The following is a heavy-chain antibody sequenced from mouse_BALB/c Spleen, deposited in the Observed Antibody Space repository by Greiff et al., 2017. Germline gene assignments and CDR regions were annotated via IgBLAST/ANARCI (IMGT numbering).Heavy chain of an antibody. J-gene: IGHJ2*01. D-gene: IGHD1-1*01. CDR3: AREGDYGSSYRFFAY. CDR2: IYPGDGDT. Sequence: VKLMESGAELVRPGSSVKISCKASGYAFSSYWMNWVKQRPGQGLEWIGQIYPGDGDTNYNGKFKGKATLTADKSSSTAYMQLSSLTSEDSAVYFCAREGDYGSSYRFFAYWGQGTTLTVSS. CDR1: GYAFSSYW. V-gene: IGHV1-80*01.